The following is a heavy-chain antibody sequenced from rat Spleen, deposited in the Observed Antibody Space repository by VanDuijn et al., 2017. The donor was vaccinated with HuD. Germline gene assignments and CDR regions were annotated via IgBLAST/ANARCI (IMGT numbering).Heavy chain of an antibody. CDR3: ARLQLGSYVMDA. D-gene: IGHD5-1*01. V-gene: IGHV5-7*01. CDR1: GFTFSNYT. Sequence: EVQLVESGGGLEQPGRSLKLSCAASGFTFSNYTMAWVRQAPKKGLEWVATISYDGSSTYYRDSVKGRFTISRDNAKSTLYLQMDNVRSEDTATYYCARLQLGSYVMDAWGQGASVTVSS. CDR2: ISYDGSST. J-gene: IGHJ4*01.